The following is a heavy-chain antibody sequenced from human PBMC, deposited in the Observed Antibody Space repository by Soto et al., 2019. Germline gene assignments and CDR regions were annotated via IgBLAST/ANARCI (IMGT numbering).Heavy chain of an antibody. Sequence: GASVKVSCKASGYTFTSYAMRWVRQAPGQRLEWMGWINAGNGNTKYSQKFQGRVTITRDTSASTAYMELSSLRSEDTAVYYCAADIVATINEVYYYYYMDVWGKGTTVTVSS. D-gene: IGHD5-12*01. CDR2: INAGNGNT. V-gene: IGHV1-3*01. J-gene: IGHJ6*03. CDR3: AADIVATINEVYYYYYMDV. CDR1: GYTFTSYA.